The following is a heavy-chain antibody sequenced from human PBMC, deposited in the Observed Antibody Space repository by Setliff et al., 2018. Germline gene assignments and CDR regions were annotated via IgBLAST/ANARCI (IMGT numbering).Heavy chain of an antibody. J-gene: IGHJ3*02. CDR3: ARDYTYYDFWSGPSSDAFDI. CDR1: GFSLGAYE. Sequence: GGSLRLSCAASGFSLGAYEFNWVRQAPGKGLEWVSYISSSGTAIYYADSVKGRFTISRDNAKNSLYLQMNSLRTEDTAVYYCARDYTYYDFWSGPSSDAFDIWGQGTMVTVSS. D-gene: IGHD3-3*01. CDR2: ISSSGTAI. V-gene: IGHV3-48*03.